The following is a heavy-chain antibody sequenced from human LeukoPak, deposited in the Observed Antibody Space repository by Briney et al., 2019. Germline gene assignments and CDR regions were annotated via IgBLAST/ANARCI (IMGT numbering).Heavy chain of an antibody. D-gene: IGHD5-12*01. Sequence: GASVKVSCKASGGTFSSYAISWVRQAPGQGLEWMGGIIPIFGTANYAQKFQGRVTITADESTSTAYMELSSLRSEGTAVYYCAGGRGYSGYDSDYWGQGTLVTVSS. CDR1: GGTFSSYA. CDR2: IIPIFGTA. V-gene: IGHV1-69*13. J-gene: IGHJ4*02. CDR3: AGGRGYSGYDSDY.